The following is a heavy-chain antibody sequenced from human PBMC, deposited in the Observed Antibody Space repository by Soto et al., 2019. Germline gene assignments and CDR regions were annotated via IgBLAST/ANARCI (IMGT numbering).Heavy chain of an antibody. CDR1: GDSISSSNYF. Sequence: SETLSLTCTVSGDSISSSNYFWGWIRQPPGKGLEWIGTIFYSGSTYYNPSLKSRVTISVDTSKNQFSLKLTSVTAADTAPYYCARRYGWLYFDYWGQGSLVTVSS. V-gene: IGHV4-39*01. J-gene: IGHJ4*02. D-gene: IGHD3-10*01. CDR2: IFYSGST. CDR3: ARRYGWLYFDY.